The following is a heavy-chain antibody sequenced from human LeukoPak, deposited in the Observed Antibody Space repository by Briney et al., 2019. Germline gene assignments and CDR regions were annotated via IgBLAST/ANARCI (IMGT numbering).Heavy chain of an antibody. J-gene: IGHJ6*03. D-gene: IGHD3-22*01. V-gene: IGHV4-59*08. CDR3: ARRVGGRSGYYPDYYYYMDV. CDR1: GGSISSYY. CDR2: IYYSGST. Sequence: SETLSLTCTVSGGSISSYYWSWIRQPPGKGLEWIGYIYYSGSTNYNPSLKSRVTISVDTSKNQFSLKLSSVTAADTAVYYCARRVGGRSGYYPDYYYYMDVWGKGTTVTVSS.